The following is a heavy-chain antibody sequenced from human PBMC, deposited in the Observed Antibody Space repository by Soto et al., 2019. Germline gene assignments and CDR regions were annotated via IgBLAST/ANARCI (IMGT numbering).Heavy chain of an antibody. J-gene: IGHJ2*01. CDR1: GFTFSSYA. CDR3: ARAGRGATTIGYWYFGL. Sequence: QVQLVESGGGVVQPGRSLRLSCAASGFTFSSYAMHWVRQAPGKGLEWVAVISYDGSNKYYADSVKGRFTISRDNSKNTLYLQMNSLRAEDTAVYYCARAGRGATTIGYWYFGLWGRGTLVTVSS. D-gene: IGHD1-26*01. V-gene: IGHV3-30-3*01. CDR2: ISYDGSNK.